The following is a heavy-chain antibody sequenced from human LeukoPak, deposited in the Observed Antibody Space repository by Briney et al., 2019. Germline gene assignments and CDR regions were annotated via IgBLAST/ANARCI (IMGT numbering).Heavy chain of an antibody. CDR1: GFTFDDYA. CDR2: ISWNSGSI. V-gene: IGHV3-9*01. J-gene: IGHJ3*02. Sequence: PGGSLRLSCAASGFTFDDYAMHWVRQAPGKGLEWVSGISWNSGSIGYADSVKGRFTISRDNAKNSLYLQMNSLRAEDTALYYCARDKAETYAFDIWGQGTMVTVSS. CDR3: ARDKAETYAFDI. D-gene: IGHD2-15*01.